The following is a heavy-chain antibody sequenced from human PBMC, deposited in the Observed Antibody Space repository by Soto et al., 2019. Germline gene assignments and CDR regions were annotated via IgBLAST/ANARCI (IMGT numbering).Heavy chain of an antibody. D-gene: IGHD3-3*01. CDR2: IYYSGST. Sequence: ETLSLTCTVSGGSISSYYWSWIRQPPGKGLEWIGYIYYSGSTNYNPSLKSRVTISVDTSKNQFSLKLSSVTAADTAVYYCXXXXLXXXFWSGXDYXGQXTLXXVXS. V-gene: IGHV4-59*08. CDR1: GGSISSYY. J-gene: IGHJ4*02. CDR3: XXXXLXXXFWSGXDY.